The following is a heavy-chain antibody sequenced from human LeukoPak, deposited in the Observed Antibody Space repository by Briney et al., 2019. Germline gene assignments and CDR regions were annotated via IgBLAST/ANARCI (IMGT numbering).Heavy chain of an antibody. Sequence: GGSLRLSCAASGFTVSSNYMSWVRQAPGKGLEWVSVIYSGGSTYYADSVKGRFTISRDNSKNTLYLQMNSLRAEDTAVYYCAREAVSGYRYGGYYGMDVWGQGTTVTVSS. V-gene: IGHV3-66*01. CDR3: AREAVSGYRYGGYYGMDV. J-gene: IGHJ6*02. CDR2: IYSGGST. D-gene: IGHD5-18*01. CDR1: GFTVSSNY.